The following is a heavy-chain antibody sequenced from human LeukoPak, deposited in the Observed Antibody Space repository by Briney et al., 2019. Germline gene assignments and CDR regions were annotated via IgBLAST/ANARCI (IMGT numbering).Heavy chain of an antibody. CDR2: IRQDGSEK. J-gene: IGHJ3*02. CDR3: ARSQWLRFDAFDI. CDR1: GFSFSSYW. D-gene: IGHD5-12*01. Sequence: PGGSLSLSCAASGFSFSSYWMSWVRQAPGKGLEWVGNIRQDGSEKYYVDSVKGRFTISRDNAKNSLYLQMNSLRAEDTAVYYCARSQWLRFDAFDIWGQGTMVTVSS. V-gene: IGHV3-7*04.